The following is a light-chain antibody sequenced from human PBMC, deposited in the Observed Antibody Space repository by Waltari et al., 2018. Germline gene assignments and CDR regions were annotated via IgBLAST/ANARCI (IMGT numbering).Light chain of an antibody. V-gene: IGLV3-19*01. J-gene: IGLJ2*01. CDR1: SPRRYY. CDR3: HSRETFSTRL. Sequence: SSDLTQDPSLSVALGQTVRITCQGDSPRRYYASWYQQRPGQAPILVLFGPDNRPSGIPDRFSGSTSGNTVSWTITGAQAEDEADYYCHSRETFSTRLFGGGTRLTV. CDR2: GPD.